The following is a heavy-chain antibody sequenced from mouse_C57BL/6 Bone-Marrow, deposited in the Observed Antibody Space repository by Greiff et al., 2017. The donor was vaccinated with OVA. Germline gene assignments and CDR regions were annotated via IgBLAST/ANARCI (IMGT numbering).Heavy chain of an antibody. J-gene: IGHJ2*01. CDR3: TRPSSFGEGY. V-gene: IGHV1-15*01. CDR1: GYTFTDYE. D-gene: IGHD2-13*01. Sequence: VQLQESGAELVRPGASVTLSCKASGYTFTDYEMHWVKQTPVHGLEWIGAIDPETGGTAYNQKFKGKAILTADKSSSTAYMELRSLTSEDSAVYYCTRPSSFGEGYWGQGTTLTVSS. CDR2: IDPETGGT.